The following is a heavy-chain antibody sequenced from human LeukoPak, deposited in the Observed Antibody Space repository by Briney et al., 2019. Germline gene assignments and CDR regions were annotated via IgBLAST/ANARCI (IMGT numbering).Heavy chain of an antibody. D-gene: IGHD5-18*01. Sequence: SETLSLTCTVSGGSISTYYCSWIRQPAGKGLEWIGRIYTSGSTSYNSALKSRVTMSVDTSKNQFSLKLSSVTAADTAVYYCARDVGGYNYGYSLDYWGQGTLVSVSS. CDR1: GGSISTYY. CDR2: IYTSGST. V-gene: IGHV4-4*07. CDR3: ARDVGGYNYGYSLDY. J-gene: IGHJ4*02.